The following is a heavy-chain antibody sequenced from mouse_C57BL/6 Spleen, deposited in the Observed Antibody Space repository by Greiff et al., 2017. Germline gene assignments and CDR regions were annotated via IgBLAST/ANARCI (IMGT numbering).Heavy chain of an antibody. V-gene: IGHV3-6*01. CDR2: ISYDGSN. J-gene: IGHJ1*03. CDR3: ARGYYGSRGYFDV. CDR1: GYSITSGYY. Sequence: VQLKESGPGLVKPSQSLSLTCSVTGYSITSGYYWNWIRQFPGNKLEWMGYISYDGSNNYNPSLKNRISITRDTSKNQFFLKLNSVTTEDTATYYCARGYYGSRGYFDVWGTGTTVTVSS. D-gene: IGHD1-1*01.